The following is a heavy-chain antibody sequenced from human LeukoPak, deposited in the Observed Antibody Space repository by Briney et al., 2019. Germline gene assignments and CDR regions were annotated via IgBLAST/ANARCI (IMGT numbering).Heavy chain of an antibody. CDR2: ISSSSSYI. J-gene: IGHJ4*02. V-gene: IGHV3-21*01. Sequence: PGGSLRLSCAASGFTLSSYSMNWVRQAPGKGLEWVSSISSSSSYIYYADSVKGRFTISRDNAKNSLYLQMNSLRAEDTAVYYCARASKVGATPDYWGQGTLVTVSS. CDR1: GFTLSSYS. D-gene: IGHD1-26*01. CDR3: ARASKVGATPDY.